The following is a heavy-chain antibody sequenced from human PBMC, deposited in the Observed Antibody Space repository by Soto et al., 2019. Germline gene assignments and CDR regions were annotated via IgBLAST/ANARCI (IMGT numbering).Heavy chain of an antibody. V-gene: IGHV3-23*01. Sequence: EVQLLESGGGLVQPGGSLRLSCAASGFTFSNYAMTWVRQAPGKGLEWVSVITGSGGGTYFVDSVKGRFTISRDNSKNTLYLQMNSLRAEDPAVYYCAKRPLTAAGFDYWGQGTLVTVSS. D-gene: IGHD6-13*01. CDR2: ITGSGGGT. J-gene: IGHJ4*02. CDR1: GFTFSNYA. CDR3: AKRPLTAAGFDY.